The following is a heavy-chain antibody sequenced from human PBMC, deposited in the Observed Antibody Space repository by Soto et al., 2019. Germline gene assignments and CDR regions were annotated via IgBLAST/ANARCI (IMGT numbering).Heavy chain of an antibody. V-gene: IGHV3-23*01. J-gene: IGHJ4*02. Sequence: GGSLGLSCAASGFTFSSYAMSWVRQAPGKGLEWVSAISGSGGSTYYADSVKGRFTISRDNSKNTLYLQMNSLRAEDTAVYYCAKVDTAMVRVYYWGQGTLVTVSS. CDR3: AKVDTAMVRVYY. CDR1: GFTFSSYA. D-gene: IGHD5-18*01. CDR2: ISGSGGST.